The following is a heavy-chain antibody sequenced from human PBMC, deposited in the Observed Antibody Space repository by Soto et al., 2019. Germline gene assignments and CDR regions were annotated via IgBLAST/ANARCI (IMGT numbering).Heavy chain of an antibody. V-gene: IGHV1-18*01. Sequence: QVQLVQSGAEVKKPGASVKVSCKASGYTFTSYGISWVRQAPGQGLEWMGWINSYNGNTKYAQKLQGRVTMTTDTSTSTAYRELRSLRSDDTAVYHCARDASVGLNDYWGQGTLVTVSS. D-gene: IGHD1-26*01. CDR1: GYTFTSYG. J-gene: IGHJ4*02. CDR3: ARDASVGLNDY. CDR2: INSYNGNT.